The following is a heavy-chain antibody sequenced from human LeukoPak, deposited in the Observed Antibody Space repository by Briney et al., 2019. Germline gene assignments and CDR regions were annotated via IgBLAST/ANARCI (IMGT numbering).Heavy chain of an antibody. CDR1: GGSFSGYY. CDR2: INHSGST. Sequence: SETLSLTCAVYGGSFSGYYWSWIRQPPGKGLEWIGEINHSGSTNYNPSLKSRVTISVDTSKNQFSLKLSSVTAADTAVYYCASSGSHNWFGPWGQGTLVTVSS. J-gene: IGHJ5*02. V-gene: IGHV4-34*01. CDR3: ASSGSHNWFGP. D-gene: IGHD1-26*01.